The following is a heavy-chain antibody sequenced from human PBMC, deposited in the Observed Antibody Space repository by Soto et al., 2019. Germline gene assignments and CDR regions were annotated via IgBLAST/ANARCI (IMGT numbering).Heavy chain of an antibody. D-gene: IGHD5-12*01. CDR2: IYPGDSDT. CDR1: GYSFTSYW. CDR3: ARRMRLGMATSPAAFDI. J-gene: IGHJ3*02. V-gene: IGHV5-51*01. Sequence: HGESLKISCKGSGYSFTSYWIGWVRQMPGKGLEWMGIIYPGDSDTRYSPSFQGQVTISADKSISTAYLQWSSLKASDTAMYYCARRMRLGMATSPAAFDIWGQGTMVT.